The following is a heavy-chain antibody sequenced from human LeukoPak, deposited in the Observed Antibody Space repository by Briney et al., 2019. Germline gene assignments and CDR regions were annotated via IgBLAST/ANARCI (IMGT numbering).Heavy chain of an antibody. CDR3: ARFPVLSGDYAMWFDP. J-gene: IGHJ5*02. CDR1: GYTFSTYP. D-gene: IGHD4-17*01. V-gene: IGHV1-69*13. Sequence: ASVKVSCKASGYTFSTYPMNWVRQAPGQGLEWMGGIIPIFGTANYAQKFQGRVTITADESTSTAYMELSSLRSEDTAVYYCARFPVLSGDYAMWFDPWGQGTLVTVSS. CDR2: IIPIFGTA.